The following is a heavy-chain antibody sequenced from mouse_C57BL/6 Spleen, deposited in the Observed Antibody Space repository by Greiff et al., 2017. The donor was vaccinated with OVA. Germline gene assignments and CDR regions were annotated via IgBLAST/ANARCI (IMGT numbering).Heavy chain of an antibody. CDR3: TRGDYGSSYDYAMDY. J-gene: IGHJ4*01. D-gene: IGHD1-1*01. CDR2: IDPETGGT. V-gene: IGHV1-15*01. CDR1: GYTFTDYE. Sequence: VKLQESGAELVRPGASVTLSCKASGYTFTDYEMHWVKQTPVHGLEWIGAIDPETGGTAYNQKFKGKAILTAAKSSSTAYIELRSLTSEDSAVYYCTRGDYGSSYDYAMDYWGQGTSVTVSS.